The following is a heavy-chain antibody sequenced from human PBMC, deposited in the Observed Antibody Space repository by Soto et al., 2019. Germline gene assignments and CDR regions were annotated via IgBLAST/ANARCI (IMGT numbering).Heavy chain of an antibody. CDR3: ARAEGSITMVRGISNWFDP. CDR2: INPSGGST. CDR1: GYTFTSYY. V-gene: IGHV1-46*03. J-gene: IGHJ5*02. D-gene: IGHD3-10*01. Sequence: ASVKVSCKASGYTFTSYYMHWVRQAPGQGLEWMGIINPSGGSTSYAQKFQGRVTMTRDTSTSTVYMELSSLRSEDTAVYYCARAEGSITMVRGISNWFDPWGQGTLVTVS.